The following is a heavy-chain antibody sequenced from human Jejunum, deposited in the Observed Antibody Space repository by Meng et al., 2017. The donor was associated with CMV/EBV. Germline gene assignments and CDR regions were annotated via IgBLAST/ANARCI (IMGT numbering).Heavy chain of an antibody. Sequence: IAWVRQVAGKGLEWMGVIYPSDSDATYSPSFQGQVTISVDKSTNTAYLQWSTLRVSDTAMYFCARQREFYDSWSHFVSPANWFDTWGQGTLVTVSS. CDR3: ARQREFYDSWSHFVSPANWFDT. CDR2: IYPSDSDA. V-gene: IGHV5-51*01. J-gene: IGHJ5*02. D-gene: IGHD3-3*01.